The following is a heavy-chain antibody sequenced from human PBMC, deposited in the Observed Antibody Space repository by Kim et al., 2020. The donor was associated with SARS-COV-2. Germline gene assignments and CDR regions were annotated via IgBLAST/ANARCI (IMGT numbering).Heavy chain of an antibody. D-gene: IGHD1-26*01. Sequence: YAESVKGRFTISRDESKNTLYLQMNGLRVEDTAIYYCAKVVGASQGDYWGQGTLVTASS. J-gene: IGHJ4*02. V-gene: IGHV3-23*01. CDR3: AKVVGASQGDY.